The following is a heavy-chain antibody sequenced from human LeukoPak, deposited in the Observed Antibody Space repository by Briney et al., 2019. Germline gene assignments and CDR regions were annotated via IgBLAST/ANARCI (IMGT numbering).Heavy chain of an antibody. CDR3: ARAKTSGSYLYDY. D-gene: IGHD1-26*01. CDR2: ISSSSSTI. Sequence: GGSLRLSCAASGFTFSSYSMNWVRQAPGKGLEWVSYISSSSSTIYYADSVKGRFTISRDNAKKSLYLQVSSLRAEDAAVYYCARAKTSGSYLYDYWGQGTLVTVSS. J-gene: IGHJ4*02. V-gene: IGHV3-48*04. CDR1: GFTFSSYS.